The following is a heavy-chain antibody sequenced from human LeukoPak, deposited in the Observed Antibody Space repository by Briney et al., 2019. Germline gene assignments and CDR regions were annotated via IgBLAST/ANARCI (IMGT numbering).Heavy chain of an antibody. D-gene: IGHD1-14*01. CDR3: VKDNPLDY. CDR1: GFTFSNYW. J-gene: IGHJ4*02. CDR2: IRYDGNNK. Sequence: GGSLRLSCAASGFTFSNYWMSWVRQAPGKGLEWVAFIRYDGNNKLYADSMKGRFTISRDNSKNTLYLHINSLRAEDTALYYCVKDNPLDYWGQGTLVIVSS. V-gene: IGHV3-30*02.